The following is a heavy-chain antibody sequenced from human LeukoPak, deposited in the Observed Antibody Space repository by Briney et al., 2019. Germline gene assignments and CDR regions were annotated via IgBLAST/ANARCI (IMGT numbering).Heavy chain of an antibody. Sequence: PGGSLGLSCAASGFTFSSYSMNWVRQAPGKGLEWVSSISSSSSYIYYADSVKGGFTISRDNAKNSLYLQMNSLRAEDTAVYYCARSEYYYDSSGYYFDYWGQGTLVTVSS. D-gene: IGHD3-22*01. CDR1: GFTFSSYS. V-gene: IGHV3-21*01. J-gene: IGHJ4*02. CDR3: ARSEYYYDSSGYYFDY. CDR2: ISSSSSYI.